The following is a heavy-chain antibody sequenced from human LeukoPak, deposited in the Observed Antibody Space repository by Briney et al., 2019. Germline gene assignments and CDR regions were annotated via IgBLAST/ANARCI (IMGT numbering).Heavy chain of an antibody. V-gene: IGHV4-59*05. CDR2: IYYSGST. D-gene: IGHD3-22*01. CDR1: GGSISSYY. CDR3: ASSYYYGSSGYRFQH. J-gene: IGHJ1*01. Sequence: SETLSLTCTVSGGSISSYYWNWIRQPPGKGLEWIGSIYYSGSTYYNPSLNSRVTIFVDTSKNQFSLKLSSVTAAETAVYYCASSYYYGSSGYRFQHWGQGTLVTVSS.